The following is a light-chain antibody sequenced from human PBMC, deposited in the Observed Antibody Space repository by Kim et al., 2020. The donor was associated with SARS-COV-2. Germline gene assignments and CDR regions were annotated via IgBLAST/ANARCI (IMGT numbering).Light chain of an antibody. V-gene: IGLV3-19*01. CDR1: SLRSYY. CDR3: NSRDSSGTVV. Sequence: SSELTQDPAVSVALGQTVRITCQGDSLRSYYASWYQQKLGQAPVLVIYGKNNRPSGIPDRFSGSSSGNTASLTIPGAQAEDEADYYCNSRDSSGTVVFGG. CDR2: GKN. J-gene: IGLJ2*01.